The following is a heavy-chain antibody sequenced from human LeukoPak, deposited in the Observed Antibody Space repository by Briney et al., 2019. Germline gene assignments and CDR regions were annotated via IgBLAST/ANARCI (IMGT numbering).Heavy chain of an antibody. D-gene: IGHD3-22*01. V-gene: IGHV1-8*01. J-gene: IGHJ4*02. CDR2: MNPNSGNT. CDR3: ARGVGYYYDSSGYYHSY. Sequence: GASVKVSCKASGYTFTSYDISWVRQATGQGLEWMGWMNPNSGNTGYAQKFQGRVTMTRNTSISTAYMELSSLRSEDTAVYYCARGVGYYYDSSGYYHSYWGQGTLVTVSS. CDR1: GYTFTSYD.